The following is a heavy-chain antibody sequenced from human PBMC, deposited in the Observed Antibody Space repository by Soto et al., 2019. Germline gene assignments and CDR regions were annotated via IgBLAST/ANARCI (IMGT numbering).Heavy chain of an antibody. J-gene: IGHJ4*02. Sequence: QITLKESGPTLVKPTQTLTLTCTFSGFSLSTSGVGVGWIRQPPVKALEWLALIYWDDDKRYSPSLKSRLTITKDTSKNQVVLTMTNMDPVDTATYYCALEFRLRSMGYSGYGYFDYWGQGTLVTVSS. CDR2: IYWDDDK. D-gene: IGHD5-12*01. CDR3: ALEFRLRSMGYSGYGYFDY. V-gene: IGHV2-5*02. CDR1: GFSLSTSGVG.